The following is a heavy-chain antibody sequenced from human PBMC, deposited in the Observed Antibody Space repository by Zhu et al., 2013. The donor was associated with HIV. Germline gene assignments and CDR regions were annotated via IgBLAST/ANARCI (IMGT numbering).Heavy chain of an antibody. CDR1: GYTFSDYY. D-gene: IGHD2-21*01. CDR3: ARARWIAPRYDY. V-gene: IGHV1-2*02. Sequence: QLVQSAAEVKKPGASVKVPCKASGYTFSDYYIHWVRQAPGQGLEWMGWINPKSGGTNYGQKFQGRVTMTRDTSISTAYMDLTRLTSDDTAIFYCARARWIAPRYDYWGQGTLLTVSS. J-gene: IGHJ4*02. CDR2: INPKSGGT.